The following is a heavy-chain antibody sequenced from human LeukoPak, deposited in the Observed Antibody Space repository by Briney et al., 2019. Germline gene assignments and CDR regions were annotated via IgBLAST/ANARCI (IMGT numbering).Heavy chain of an antibody. CDR2: ISGSGGST. J-gene: IGHJ6*03. V-gene: IGHV3-23*01. Sequence: PGGSLRLSCAASGFTFNNYAMTWVRQAPGKGLEWVSAISGSGGSTYYADSVKGRFTISRDNSKNTLYLQMNSLRAEDTAVYYCAKAANYYCYYMDVCGKGTTVTVSS. CDR1: GFTFNNYA. CDR3: AKAANYYCYYMDV.